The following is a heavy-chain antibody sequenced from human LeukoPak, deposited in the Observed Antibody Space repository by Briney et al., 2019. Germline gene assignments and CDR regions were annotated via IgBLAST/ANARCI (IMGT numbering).Heavy chain of an antibody. CDR2: IIPIFGTA. CDR3: ARSAGRNYDFWSGFNPFDY. D-gene: IGHD3-3*01. J-gene: IGHJ4*02. CDR1: GGTFSSYA. V-gene: IGHV1-69*01. Sequence: ASVKVSCKASGGTFSSYAISWVRQAPGQGLEWMGGIIPIFGTANYAQKFQGRVTITADESTSTAYMELSSLRSEDTAVYYCARSAGRNYDFWSGFNPFDYWGQGTLVTVSS.